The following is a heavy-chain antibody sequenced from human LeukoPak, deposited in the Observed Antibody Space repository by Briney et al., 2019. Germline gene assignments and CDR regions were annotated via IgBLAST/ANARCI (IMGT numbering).Heavy chain of an antibody. CDR2: IYYSGST. CDR3: ARCSSRLNGFDI. Sequence: SQTLSLTCTVPGGSISSAGYYWNWVRQYPGKGLEWIGYIYYSGSTYYNSSLESRLIISLDTSENQFSLKLSSVTAADTALYFCARCSSRLNGFDIWGQGTMVTVSS. V-gene: IGHV4-31*03. J-gene: IGHJ3*02. D-gene: IGHD6-13*01. CDR1: GGSISSAGYY.